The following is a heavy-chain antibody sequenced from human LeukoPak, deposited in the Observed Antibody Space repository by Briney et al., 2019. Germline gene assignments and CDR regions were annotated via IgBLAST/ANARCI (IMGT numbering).Heavy chain of an antibody. D-gene: IGHD2-15*01. CDR3: ARRRYCSGGSCYSDWFDP. CDR1: GGSISSYD. Sequence: SETLSLTCTVSGGSISSYDWSWIRQPPGKGLEWIGYIYYSGSTNYNPSLKSRVTISVDTSKNQFSLKLCSVTAADTAVYYCARRRYCSGGSCYSDWFDPWGQGTLVTVSS. J-gene: IGHJ5*02. CDR2: IYYSGST. V-gene: IGHV4-59*08.